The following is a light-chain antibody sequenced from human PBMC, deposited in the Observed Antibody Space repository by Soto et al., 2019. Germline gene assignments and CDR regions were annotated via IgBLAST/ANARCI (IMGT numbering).Light chain of an antibody. CDR1: SSDVGGYSY. Sequence: QSALTQPPSASGSPGQSVTISCTGASSDVGGYSYVSWYQQHPGKAPKLMIYEVSNRPSGVSDRFSGSKSGNTASLTISGLQAEDEADYYCISYTSSSTLIFAGGTQLTVL. V-gene: IGLV2-14*01. CDR3: ISYTSSSTLI. CDR2: EVS. J-gene: IGLJ2*01.